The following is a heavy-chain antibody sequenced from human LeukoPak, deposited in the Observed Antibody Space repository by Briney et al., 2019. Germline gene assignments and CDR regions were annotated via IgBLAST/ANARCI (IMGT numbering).Heavy chain of an antibody. CDR1: GFTFSSYA. D-gene: IGHD3-3*01. CDR2: ISGSGDNT. V-gene: IGHV3-23*01. CDR3: ARDSITIFGVINY. Sequence: PGGSLRLSCAASGFTFSSYAMSWVRQAPGKGLEWVTIISGSGDNTYYADSVRGRFTISRDNAKNSLYLQMNSLRAEDTAVYYCARDSITIFGVINYWGQGTLVTVSS. J-gene: IGHJ4*02.